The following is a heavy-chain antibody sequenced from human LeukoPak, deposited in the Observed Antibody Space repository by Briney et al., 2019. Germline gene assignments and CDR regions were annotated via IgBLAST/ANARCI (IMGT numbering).Heavy chain of an antibody. V-gene: IGHV3-21*01. CDR2: ISSSSSYI. J-gene: IGHJ5*02. D-gene: IGHD5-18*01. CDR1: GFTFSSYS. Sequence: GGSLRLSCAASGFTFSSYSMNWVRQAPGKGLEWVSSISSSSSYIYYADSVKGRFTISRDNAKNSLYLQMNSLRAEGTAVYYCARDLGKTGYSYGTNWFDPWGQGTLVTVSS. CDR3: ARDLGKTGYSYGTNWFDP.